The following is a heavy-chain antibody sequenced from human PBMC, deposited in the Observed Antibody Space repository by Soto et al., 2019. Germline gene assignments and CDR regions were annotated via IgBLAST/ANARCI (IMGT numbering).Heavy chain of an antibody. J-gene: IGHJ5*02. CDR3: ARVGYCGGDCYSPLNWFDP. Sequence: ASVKVSCKASGYTFTSYGISWVRQAPGQGLEWMGWISAYNGNTNYAQKLQGRVTMTTDTSTSTAYMELRSLRSDDTAVYYCARVGYCGGDCYSPLNWFDPWGQGTLVTVSP. V-gene: IGHV1-18*01. CDR2: ISAYNGNT. CDR1: GYTFTSYG. D-gene: IGHD2-21*01.